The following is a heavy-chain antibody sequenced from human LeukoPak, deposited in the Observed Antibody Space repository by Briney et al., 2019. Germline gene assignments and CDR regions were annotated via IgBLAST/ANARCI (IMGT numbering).Heavy chain of an antibody. CDR2: ISVYTGNT. J-gene: IGHJ4*02. D-gene: IGHD3-22*01. Sequence: ASVKVSCKASGYTFTNYGISWVRQAPGQGHEWMGWISVYTGNTNYAQNFQGRVTMTTDTSTSTAFMELRSLRSDDTAVYYCARSGVGYFYDNTGYYPLDYWGQGTLVTVSS. CDR3: ARSGVGYFYDNTGYYPLDY. CDR1: GYTFTNYG. V-gene: IGHV1-18*01.